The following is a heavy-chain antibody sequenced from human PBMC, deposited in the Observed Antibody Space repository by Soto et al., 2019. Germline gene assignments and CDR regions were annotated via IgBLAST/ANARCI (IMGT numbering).Heavy chain of an antibody. CDR2: LYYIGST. D-gene: IGHD6-19*01. CDR3: ARTYSSGWYFDY. Sequence: SETLSLTCTVSGGSVSSGNYYWSWIRQPPGKGLEWIGYLYYIGSTNYSPSLKSRVTISVDTSTNQFSLKLSSVTAADTAVYFCARTYSSGWYFDYWGQGALVT. J-gene: IGHJ4*02. CDR1: GGSVSSGNYY. V-gene: IGHV4-61*01.